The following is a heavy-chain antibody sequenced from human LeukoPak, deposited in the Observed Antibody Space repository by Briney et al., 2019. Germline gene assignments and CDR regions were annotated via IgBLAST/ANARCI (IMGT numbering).Heavy chain of an antibody. Sequence: SETLSLTCTVSGGSISSYYWSWIRQPAGKGPEWIGRIYTSGSTNYNPSLKSRVTMSVDTSKNQFSLKLSSVTAADTAVYYCARGGQDYYDSSGYYGPGDYWGQGTLVTVSS. CDR2: IYTSGST. J-gene: IGHJ4*02. CDR1: GGSISSYY. CDR3: ARGGQDYYDSSGYYGPGDY. D-gene: IGHD3-22*01. V-gene: IGHV4-4*07.